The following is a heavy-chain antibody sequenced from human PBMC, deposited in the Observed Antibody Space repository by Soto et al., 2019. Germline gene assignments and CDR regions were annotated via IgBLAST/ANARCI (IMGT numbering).Heavy chain of an antibody. CDR1: GFTFSSYA. CDR2: ISGSGGST. D-gene: IGHD3-22*01. CDR3: AKSGYYDSSGFDY. Sequence: EVQLLESGGGLVQPGGSLRLSCAASGFTFSSYAMSWVRQAPGQGLEWVSAISGSGGSTYYADSVKGRFTISRDNSKNTLYLQRNSLRAEDTAVYYCAKSGYYDSSGFDYWGQGTLVTVSS. J-gene: IGHJ4*02. V-gene: IGHV3-23*01.